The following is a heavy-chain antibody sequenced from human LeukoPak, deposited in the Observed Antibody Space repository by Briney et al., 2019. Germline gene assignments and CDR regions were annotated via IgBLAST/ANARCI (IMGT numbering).Heavy chain of an antibody. J-gene: IGHJ5*02. V-gene: IGHV3-53*01. CDR1: GFSFSNAW. CDR3: AREHAGAYDFWSGYYIAPNWFDP. Sequence: PGGSLRLSCAASGFSFSNAWMNWVRQAPGKGLEWVSVIYSGGSTYYADSVKGRFTISRDNSKNTLYLQMNSLRAEDTAVYYCAREHAGAYDFWSGYYIAPNWFDPWGQGTLVTVSS. CDR2: IYSGGST. D-gene: IGHD3-3*01.